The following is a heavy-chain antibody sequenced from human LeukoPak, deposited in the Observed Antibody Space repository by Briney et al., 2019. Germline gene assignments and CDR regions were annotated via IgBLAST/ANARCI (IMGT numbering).Heavy chain of an antibody. Sequence: VASVKVSCKASGYTFTNYDINWVRQATGQGLEWMGWMNPNSGNTGYAQKFQGRVTITRNTSISTAYMELSSLRSEDTAVYYCARGTYGVFNWFDPWGQGTLVTVSS. V-gene: IGHV1-8*03. CDR1: GYTFTNYD. D-gene: IGHD4-17*01. CDR2: MNPNSGNT. J-gene: IGHJ5*02. CDR3: ARGTYGVFNWFDP.